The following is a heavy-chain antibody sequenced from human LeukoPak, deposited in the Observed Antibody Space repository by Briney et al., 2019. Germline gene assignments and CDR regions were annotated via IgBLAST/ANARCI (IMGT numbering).Heavy chain of an antibody. CDR3: ATSLDYYDSSGYWDY. CDR2: ISSSGSTI. CDR1: GFTFSDYY. J-gene: IGHJ4*02. V-gene: IGHV3-11*01. Sequence: GGSLRLSCAASGFTFSDYYMSWIRQAPGKGPEWVSYISSSGSTIYYADSVKGRFTISRDNAKNSLYLQMNSLRAEDTAVYYCATSLDYYDSSGYWDYWGQGTLVTVSS. D-gene: IGHD3-22*01.